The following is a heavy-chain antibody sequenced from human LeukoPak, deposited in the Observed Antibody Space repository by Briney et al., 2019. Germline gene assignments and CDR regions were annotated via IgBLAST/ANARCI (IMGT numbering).Heavy chain of an antibody. V-gene: IGHV1-69*01. D-gene: IGHD6-19*01. J-gene: IGHJ4*02. CDR1: GGTFSSYA. Sequence: SVKVSCKASGGTFSSYAISWVRQAPGQGLEWMGGIIPIFGTANYAQKFQGRVTITADESTSTAYMELSSLRSEDTAVYYCARDYSSGHRGVDYWGQGTLVTVSS. CDR2: IIPIFGTA. CDR3: ARDYSSGHRGVDY.